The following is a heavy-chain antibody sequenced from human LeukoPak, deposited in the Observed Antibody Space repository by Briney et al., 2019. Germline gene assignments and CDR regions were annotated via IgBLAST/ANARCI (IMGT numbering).Heavy chain of an antibody. D-gene: IGHD2-2*01. Sequence: SETLSLTCAVYGGSLSGYYWSWIRQPPGKGLGWIGEINHSGSTNYNPSLKSRVTISVDTSKNQFSLKLSSVTAADTAVYYCARDYCSSTSCSFDYWGQGTLVTVSS. CDR2: INHSGST. CDR3: ARDYCSSTSCSFDY. J-gene: IGHJ4*02. V-gene: IGHV4-34*01. CDR1: GGSLSGYY.